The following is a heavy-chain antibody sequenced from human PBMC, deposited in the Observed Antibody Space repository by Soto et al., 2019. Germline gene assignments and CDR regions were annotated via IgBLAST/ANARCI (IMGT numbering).Heavy chain of an antibody. V-gene: IGHV3-74*01. CDR2: INSDGSST. CDR3: ARDNWNSN. D-gene: IGHD1-20*01. Sequence: GGSLRLSCAASGFTFITDWKHWVRQAPGKGLVWVSRINSDGSSTNYADSVKGRFAILRDNAKNTLYLQMNSLRAEDTAVYYCARDNWNSNWGQGTLVTVSS. CDR1: GFTFITDW. J-gene: IGHJ4*02.